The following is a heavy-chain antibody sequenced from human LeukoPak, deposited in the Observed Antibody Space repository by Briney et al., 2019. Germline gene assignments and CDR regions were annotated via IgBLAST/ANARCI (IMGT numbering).Heavy chain of an antibody. CDR1: GFTFSSYA. CDR3: AKYGGVREVITPQPLDY. CDR2: ISGSGGST. Sequence: GGSLRLSCAVSGFTFSSYAMSWVRQAPGKGLEWVSAISGSGGSTYYADSVKGRFTISRDNSKNTLYLQMNSLRAEDTAVYYCAKYGGVREVITPQPLDYWGQGTLVTVSS. V-gene: IGHV3-23*01. J-gene: IGHJ4*02. D-gene: IGHD3-10*01.